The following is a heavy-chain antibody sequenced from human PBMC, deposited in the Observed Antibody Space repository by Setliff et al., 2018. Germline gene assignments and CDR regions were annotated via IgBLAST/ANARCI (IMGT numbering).Heavy chain of an antibody. V-gene: IGHV3-7*01. Sequence: GGSLRLSCAASGFTFSGDYMQWVRQAPGKGLEWVADIKQDGSTKYYLDSVKGRFTISRDNAKRSLYLQMNGLRADDTGVYYCVRDDADNYDAFDNWGQGTLVTVSS. J-gene: IGHJ3*02. CDR1: GFTFSGDY. CDR2: IKQDGSTK. D-gene: IGHD3-22*01. CDR3: VRDDADNYDAFDN.